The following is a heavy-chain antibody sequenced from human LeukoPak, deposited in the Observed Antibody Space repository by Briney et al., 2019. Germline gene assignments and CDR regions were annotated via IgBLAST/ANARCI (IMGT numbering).Heavy chain of an antibody. Sequence: LLGGSLRLSCADSGLTFSNYAMNWVRQASGRGLEWVSGITDSGRKTYYADSVKGRFSISRDNSKNTLYLQMNSLRAEDTAVYYCAKGELIVDAFDIWGQGTMVTVSS. J-gene: IGHJ3*02. CDR2: ITDSGRKT. CDR1: GLTFSNYA. V-gene: IGHV3-23*01. CDR3: AKGELIVDAFDI. D-gene: IGHD3-22*01.